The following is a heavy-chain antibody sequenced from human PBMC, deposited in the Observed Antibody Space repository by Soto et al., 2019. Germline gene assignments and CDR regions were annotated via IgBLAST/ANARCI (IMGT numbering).Heavy chain of an antibody. D-gene: IGHD2-15*01. Sequence: PRGSLRLSCTASGFSLFSSFGMHWVRQAPGRGLEWVTLISHDGSNKYYADSVRSRFTVSRDNSKNTVYLEMRDLRPEDTALYYCAKDDLGFGSGGACSQIDSWGQGTLVTVSS. CDR2: ISHDGSNK. V-gene: IGHV3-30*18. CDR3: AKDDLGFGSGGACSQIDS. CDR1: GFSLFSSFG. J-gene: IGHJ4*02.